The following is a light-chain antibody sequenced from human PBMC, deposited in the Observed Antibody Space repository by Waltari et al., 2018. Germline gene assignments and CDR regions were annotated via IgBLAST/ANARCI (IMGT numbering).Light chain of an antibody. CDR1: QSVRST. V-gene: IGKV3D-15*01. CDR2: GTS. Sequence: IVMTQSPATLSLSPGESATLSCRASQSVRSTFARFQQKPGQPPRLRIYGTSTRATGIPARFTGRWSGTEFSLTISSLQPEDFATYYCQQYDYWPLTFGQGTSVE. J-gene: IGKJ1*01. CDR3: QQYDYWPLT.